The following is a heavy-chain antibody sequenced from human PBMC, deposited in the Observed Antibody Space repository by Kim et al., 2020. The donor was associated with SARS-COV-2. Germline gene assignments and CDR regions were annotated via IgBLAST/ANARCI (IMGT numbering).Heavy chain of an antibody. V-gene: IGHV1-3*01. D-gene: IGHD5-18*01. CDR2: INAGNGNT. J-gene: IGHJ6*02. CDR3: ARDPSLSYGPKYYYYGMDV. CDR1: GYTFTSYA. Sequence: ASVKVSCKASGYTFTSYAMHWVRQAPGQRLEWMGWINAGNGNTKYSQKFQGRVTITRDTSASTAYMELSSLRSEDTAVYYCARDPSLSYGPKYYYYGMDVWGQGTTVTVSS.